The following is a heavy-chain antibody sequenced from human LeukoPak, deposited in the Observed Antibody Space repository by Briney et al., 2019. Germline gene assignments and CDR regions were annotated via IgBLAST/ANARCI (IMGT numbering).Heavy chain of an antibody. CDR2: ITSGSTI. Sequence: PGGSLRLSXAASGFTFSDYYMSWIRQAPGKGLEWVSYITSGSTIYYADSVKGRFTISRDNAKNSLYLQMNSLRAEDTAVYYCARFLVTATTRAFDYWGQGTLVTVSS. V-gene: IGHV3-11*04. CDR1: GFTFSDYY. D-gene: IGHD2-21*02. CDR3: ARFLVTATTRAFDY. J-gene: IGHJ4*02.